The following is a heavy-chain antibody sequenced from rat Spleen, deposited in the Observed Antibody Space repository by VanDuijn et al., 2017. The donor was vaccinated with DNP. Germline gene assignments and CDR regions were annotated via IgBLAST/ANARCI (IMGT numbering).Heavy chain of an antibody. CDR2: IWGDGST. Sequence: QVQLKESGPGLVQPSQTLSLTCTVAGFSLTSNSVHWVRQPPGKGLEWMGGIWGDGSTDYNSALKSRLSISRDTSKSQVFLKMNSLQTDDTAKYFCARQDSPIDYWGQGVMVTVSS. CDR3: ARQDSPIDY. J-gene: IGHJ2*01. V-gene: IGHV2-1*01. CDR1: GFSLTSNS.